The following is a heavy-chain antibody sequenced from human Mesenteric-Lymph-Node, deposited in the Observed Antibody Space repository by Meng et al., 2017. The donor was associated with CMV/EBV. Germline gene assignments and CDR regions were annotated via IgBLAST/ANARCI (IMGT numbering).Heavy chain of an antibody. Sequence: GGSLRLSCAASGFSFSIYGMHWVRQAPGKGLEWVAFIRNDGTIEWYEESVKGRFTISRDNSKNTVYLHMNSLRVDDTAVYYCAKDQGCSTSDGCHWGFDHWGQGTLVTVSS. J-gene: IGHJ4*02. CDR1: GFSFSIYG. CDR2: IRNDGTIE. D-gene: IGHD2/OR15-2a*01. CDR3: AKDQGCSTSDGCHWGFDH. V-gene: IGHV3-30*02.